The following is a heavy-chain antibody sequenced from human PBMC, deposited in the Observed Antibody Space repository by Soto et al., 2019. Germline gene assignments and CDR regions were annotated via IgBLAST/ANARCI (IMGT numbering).Heavy chain of an antibody. D-gene: IGHD5-12*01. J-gene: IGHJ4*02. V-gene: IGHV3-48*01. CDR3: ARGYSGYDLYFDY. CDR2: ISSSSSTI. CDR1: GFPFSSYS. Sequence: GGSLRLSCAASGFPFSSYSMNWVRQAPGKGLEWVSYISSSSSTIYYADSVKGRFTISRDNAKNSLYLQMNSLRAEDTAVYYCARGYSGYDLYFDYWGQGTLVTVSS.